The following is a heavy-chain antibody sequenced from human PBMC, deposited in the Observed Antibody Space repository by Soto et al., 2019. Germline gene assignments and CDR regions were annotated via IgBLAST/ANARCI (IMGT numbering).Heavy chain of an antibody. CDR3: ASVYSGFRTGFDY. J-gene: IGHJ4*02. Sequence: GSLILSCAASGFTFSSYWMHGVRQAPGKGLVWVSRINSDGSSTSYADSVKGRFTISRDNAKNTLYLQMNSLRAEDTAAYYCASVYSGFRTGFDYWGQGTLVTVSS. CDR2: INSDGSST. V-gene: IGHV3-74*01. CDR1: GFTFSSYW. D-gene: IGHD5-12*01.